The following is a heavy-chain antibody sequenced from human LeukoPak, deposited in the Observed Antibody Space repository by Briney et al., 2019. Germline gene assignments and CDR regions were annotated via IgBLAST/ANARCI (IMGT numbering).Heavy chain of an antibody. V-gene: IGHV1-18*01. CDR2: ISAYNGNT. Sequence: ASVKVSCKASVYTFTSYGISWVRPAPGQGLEWMGWISAYNGNTNYAQKRQGRVTMTTDTSTSTAYMELRSLRSDDTAVYYCAIDRDYYDSSGNDAFDIWGQGTMVTVSS. CDR1: VYTFTSYG. J-gene: IGHJ3*02. CDR3: AIDRDYYDSSGNDAFDI. D-gene: IGHD3-22*01.